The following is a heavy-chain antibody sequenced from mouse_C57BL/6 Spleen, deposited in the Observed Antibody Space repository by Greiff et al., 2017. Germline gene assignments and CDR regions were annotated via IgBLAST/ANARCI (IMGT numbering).Heavy chain of an antibody. CDR3: ARFYYGSSGGFYAMDY. D-gene: IGHD1-1*01. Sequence: QVQLQQSGPELVKPGASVKISCKASGYAFSSSWMNWVKQRPGKGLEWIGRIYPGDGDTNYNGKFKGKATLTADKSSSTAYMQLSSLTSEDSAVYFCARFYYGSSGGFYAMDYWGQGTSVTVSS. CDR2: IYPGDGDT. V-gene: IGHV1-82*01. J-gene: IGHJ4*01. CDR1: GYAFSSSW.